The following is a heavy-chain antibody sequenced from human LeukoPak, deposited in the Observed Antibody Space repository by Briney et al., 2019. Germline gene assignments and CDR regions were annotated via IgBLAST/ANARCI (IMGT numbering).Heavy chain of an antibody. V-gene: IGHV3-23*01. CDR2: ISGSGGST. J-gene: IGHJ4*02. CDR3: AKGTPSYCSGGSCYSDYFDY. D-gene: IGHD2-15*01. CDR1: GFTISSYH. Sequence: PGGSLSLSCAASGFTISSYHMCWVRQAPGKGLEWVSAISGSGGSTYYADSVKGRFTISRDNSKNTLYLQMNSLRAEDTAVYYCAKGTPSYCSGGSCYSDYFDYWGQGTLVTVSS.